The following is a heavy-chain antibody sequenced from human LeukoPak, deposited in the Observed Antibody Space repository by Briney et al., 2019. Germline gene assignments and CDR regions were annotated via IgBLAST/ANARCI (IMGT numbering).Heavy chain of an antibody. CDR3: ARGGSSWDGSHYMDV. CDR2: INPNSGGT. CDR1: GYTFTGYY. D-gene: IGHD2-15*01. Sequence: ASVKVSCKASGYTFTGYYMHWVRQAPGQGLEWMGWINPNSGGTNYAQKFQGRVTMTRDTSISTAYMELSRLRSDDTAVYYCARGGSSWDGSHYMDVWGKGTTVTVSS. J-gene: IGHJ6*03. V-gene: IGHV1-2*02.